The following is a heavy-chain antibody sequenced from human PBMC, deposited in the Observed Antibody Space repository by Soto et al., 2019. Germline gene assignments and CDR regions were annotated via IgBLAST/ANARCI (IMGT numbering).Heavy chain of an antibody. J-gene: IGHJ5*02. CDR2: ISGSGGST. V-gene: IGHV3-23*01. Sequence: GGSLRLSCAASGFTFSSYAMSWVRQAPGKGLEWVSAISGSGGSTYYADSVKGRFTISRDNSKNTLYLQMNSLRAEDTAVYYCTKGSPSSGYQNWFDPWGQGTLVTVSS. CDR1: GFTFSSYA. CDR3: TKGSPSSGYQNWFDP. D-gene: IGHD3-22*01.